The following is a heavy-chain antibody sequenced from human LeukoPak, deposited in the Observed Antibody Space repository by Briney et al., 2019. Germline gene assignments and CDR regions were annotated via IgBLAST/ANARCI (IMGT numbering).Heavy chain of an antibody. CDR2: IYYSGST. Sequence: SQTLSLTCTVSGGSISSGGYYWSWIRQHPGKGLEWIGYIYYSGSTYYNPSLKSRVTISVDTSKNQFSLKLSSVTAADTAVYYCARGSLPTVTPDYWVQGTLVTVSS. D-gene: IGHD4-17*01. J-gene: IGHJ4*02. CDR1: GGSISSGGYY. CDR3: ARGSLPTVTPDY. V-gene: IGHV4-31*03.